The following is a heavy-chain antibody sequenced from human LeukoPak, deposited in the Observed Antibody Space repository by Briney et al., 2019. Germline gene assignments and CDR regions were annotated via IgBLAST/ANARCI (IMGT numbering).Heavy chain of an antibody. J-gene: IGHJ6*02. Sequence: PGGSLRLSCAASGFTFSSYWMSWVRQAPGKGLEWVANIKQDGSEKYYVDSVKGRFTISRDNSKNTLYLQMNSLRAEDTAVYYCARDLSLNYDILTAYGMDVWGQGTTVTVSS. D-gene: IGHD3-9*01. CDR3: ARDLSLNYDILTAYGMDV. V-gene: IGHV3-7*01. CDR1: GFTFSSYW. CDR2: IKQDGSEK.